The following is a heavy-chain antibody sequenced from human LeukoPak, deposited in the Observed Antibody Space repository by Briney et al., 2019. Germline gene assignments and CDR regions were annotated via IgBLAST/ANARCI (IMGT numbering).Heavy chain of an antibody. CDR3: AKAEPAARAYYYYMDV. CDR2: ISGSSGST. J-gene: IGHJ6*03. D-gene: IGHD2-2*01. V-gene: IGHV3-23*01. CDR1: GFTFSNAW. Sequence: GGSLRLSCAASGFTFSNAWMSWVRRAPGKGLEWVSAISGSSGSTYYADSVKGRFTISRDNSKNTLYLQMNSLRAEDTAVYYCAKAEPAARAYYYYMDVWGKGTTVTISS.